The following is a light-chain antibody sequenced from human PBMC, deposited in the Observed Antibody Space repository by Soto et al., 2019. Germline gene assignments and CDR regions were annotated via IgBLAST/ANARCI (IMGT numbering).Light chain of an antibody. J-gene: IGKJ1*01. V-gene: IGKV1-6*01. CDR1: QGIGNA. CDR2: GDS. Sequence: AIQMTQSPSSRSASVGDRVTISCRASQGIGNALGWYQQKTGKPPKVLIYGDSNLQSGVPQRLSGSGSGTDFNLAISSLQPEDSATYYCLKDINYPWTCGQGTKVDI. CDR3: LKDINYPWT.